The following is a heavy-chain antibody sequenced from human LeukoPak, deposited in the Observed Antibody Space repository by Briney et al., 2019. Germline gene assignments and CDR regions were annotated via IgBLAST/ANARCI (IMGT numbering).Heavy chain of an antibody. D-gene: IGHD5-24*01. Sequence: PGGSLRLSCAASGFTFSSYSMNWVRQAPGKGLEWVSSISSSSSYIYYADSVKGRFTISRDNAKNSLYLQMNSLRAEDTAVYYCAREEMATMYPYFDYWGQGTLVTVSS. V-gene: IGHV3-21*01. CDR1: GFTFSSYS. CDR3: AREEMATMYPYFDY. J-gene: IGHJ4*02. CDR2: ISSSSSYI.